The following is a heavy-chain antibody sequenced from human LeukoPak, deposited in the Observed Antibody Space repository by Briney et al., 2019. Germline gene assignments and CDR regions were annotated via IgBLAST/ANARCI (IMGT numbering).Heavy chain of an antibody. CDR3: AKNKYSSSWYNFDY. CDR2: IIPIFGTA. Sequence: SVKVSCKASGGTFSSYAISWVRQAPGQGLEWMGGIIPIFGTADYAQKFQGRVTITADESTSTAYMELSSLRSEDTAVYYCAKNKYSSSWYNFDYWGQGTLVTVSS. V-gene: IGHV1-69*13. CDR1: GGTFSSYA. J-gene: IGHJ4*02. D-gene: IGHD6-13*01.